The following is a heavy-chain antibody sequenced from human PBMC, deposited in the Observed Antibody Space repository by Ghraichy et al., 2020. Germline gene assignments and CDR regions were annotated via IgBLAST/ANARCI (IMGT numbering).Heavy chain of an antibody. J-gene: IGHJ4*02. CDR3: ARKKYSSLLRPIFDY. CDR1: GGSFSGYY. V-gene: IGHV4-34*01. Sequence: SETLSLTCAVYGGSFSGYYWSWIRQPPGKGLEWIGEINHSGSTNYNPSLKSRVTISVDTSKNQFSLKLSSVTAADTAVYYCARKKYSSLLRPIFDYWGQGTLVTVSS. D-gene: IGHD6-6*01. CDR2: INHSGST.